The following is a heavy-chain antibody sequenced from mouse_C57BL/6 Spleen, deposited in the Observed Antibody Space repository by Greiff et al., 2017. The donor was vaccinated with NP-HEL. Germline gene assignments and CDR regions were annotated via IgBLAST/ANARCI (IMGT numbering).Heavy chain of an antibody. J-gene: IGHJ4*01. Sequence: VQLQQPGAELVMPGASVKLSCKASGYTFTSYWMHWVKQRPGQGLEWIGEFDPSDSYTNYNQKFKGKSTLTVDKSSSTAYMQLSSLTSEDSAVYYCARSSYYAMDYWGQGTSVTVSS. CDR3: ARSSYYAMDY. V-gene: IGHV1-69*01. CDR1: GYTFTSYW. CDR2: FDPSDSYT.